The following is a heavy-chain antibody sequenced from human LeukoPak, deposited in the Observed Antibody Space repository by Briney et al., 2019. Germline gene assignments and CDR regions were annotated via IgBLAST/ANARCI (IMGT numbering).Heavy chain of an antibody. Sequence: SVKVSCEASGGTFSSYAISWVRQAPGQGLEWMGGIIPIFGTANYAQKFQGRVTITADESTSTAYMELSSLRSEDTAVYYCARARGRNIVVVPAAIYYFDYWGQGTLVTVSS. D-gene: IGHD2-2*02. J-gene: IGHJ4*02. CDR3: ARARGRNIVVVPAAIYYFDY. V-gene: IGHV1-69*13. CDR1: GGTFSSYA. CDR2: IIPIFGTA.